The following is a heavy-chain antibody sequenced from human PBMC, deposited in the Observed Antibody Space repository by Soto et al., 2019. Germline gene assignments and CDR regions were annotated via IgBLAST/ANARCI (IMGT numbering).Heavy chain of an antibody. CDR3: ARDAGKYSSGWYDFDY. CDR1: GGTFSSYA. Sequence: QVQLVQSGAEVKKPGSSVKVSCKASGGTFSSYAISWVRQAPGQGLEWMGGIIPIFGTANYAQKFQGRVTITXXEXTXXAYMELSSLRSEDTAVYYCARDAGKYSSGWYDFDYWGQGTLVTVSS. CDR2: IIPIFGTA. V-gene: IGHV1-69*05. J-gene: IGHJ4*02. D-gene: IGHD6-19*01.